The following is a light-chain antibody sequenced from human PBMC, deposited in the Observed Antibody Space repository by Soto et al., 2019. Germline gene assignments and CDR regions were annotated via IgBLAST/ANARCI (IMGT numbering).Light chain of an antibody. CDR1: QSVSSN. CDR3: QQYNNWPLL. CDR2: GAS. Sequence: EIVMTQSPATLSVSPGXRAXXXXRASQSVSSNLAWYQQKPGQAPRLLIYGASTRATDIPARFSGSGSGTEFTLTISSLQSEDFAVYYCQQYNNWPLLFGQGTRLEIK. J-gene: IGKJ5*01. V-gene: IGKV3-15*01.